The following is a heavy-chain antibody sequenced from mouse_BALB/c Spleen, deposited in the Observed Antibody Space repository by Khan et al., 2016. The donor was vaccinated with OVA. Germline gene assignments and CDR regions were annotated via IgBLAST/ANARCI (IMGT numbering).Heavy chain of an antibody. D-gene: IGHD2-2*01. CDR2: IDPSDSET. CDR1: GYTFTSYW. J-gene: IGHJ3*01. V-gene: IGHV1-61*01. CDR3: TRREKYGYDPSWFAY. Sequence: QVQLQQPGAELVRPGASVKLSCKASGYTFTSYWLNWVKQRPGQGLEWIGMIDPSDSETHYNQMFKDKATLTVDKSSSTAYMQLSSLTSEDSAVYYCTRREKYGYDPSWFAYWGQGTLVTVSA.